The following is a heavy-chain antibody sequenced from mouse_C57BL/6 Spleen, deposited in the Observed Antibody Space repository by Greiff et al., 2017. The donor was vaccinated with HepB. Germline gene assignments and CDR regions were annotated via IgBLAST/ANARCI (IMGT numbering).Heavy chain of an antibody. J-gene: IGHJ4*01. V-gene: IGHV5-17*01. Sequence: EVQGVESGGGLVKPGGSLKLSCAASGFTFSDYGMHWVRQAPEKGLEWVAYISSGSSTIYYAGTVKGRFTISRDNAKNTLCLQMTSLRSEDTAMYYCERQTGSRRAMDYWGQGTSVTVSS. CDR2: ISSGSSTI. D-gene: IGHD1-1*01. CDR3: ERQTGSRRAMDY. CDR1: GFTFSDYG.